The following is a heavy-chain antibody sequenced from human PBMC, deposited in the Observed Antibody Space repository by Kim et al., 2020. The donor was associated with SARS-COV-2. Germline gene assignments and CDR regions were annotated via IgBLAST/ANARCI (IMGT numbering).Heavy chain of an antibody. CDR3: ARQVGVGTWSFDN. V-gene: IGHV4-39*07. CDR1: GGPVTDDNFW. D-gene: IGHD6-13*01. CDR2: VFHTGNT. J-gene: IGHJ4*02. Sequence: SETLSLTCSVSGGPVTDDNFWWAYIRQPTGKGLEWIGCVFHTGNTWYNPSLKSRLNIRADTSKNQVSLRLTSVNVADTAVYYCARQVGVGTWSFDNWGQGTLVSVSS.